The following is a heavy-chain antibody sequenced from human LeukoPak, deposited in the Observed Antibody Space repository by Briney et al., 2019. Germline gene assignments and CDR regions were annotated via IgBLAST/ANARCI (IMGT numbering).Heavy chain of an antibody. D-gene: IGHD3-3*01. CDR3: ARSPSTIFGVVISSEGYFDY. V-gene: IGHV3-7*01. Sequence: PGGSLRLSCAASGFTFSSYWMSWVRQAPGKGLEWVANIKQDGSEKYYVDSVKGRFTISRDNAKNSLYLQMNSLRAEDTAVYYCARSPSTIFGVVISSEGYFDYWGQGTPVTVSS. CDR1: GFTFSSYW. CDR2: IKQDGSEK. J-gene: IGHJ4*02.